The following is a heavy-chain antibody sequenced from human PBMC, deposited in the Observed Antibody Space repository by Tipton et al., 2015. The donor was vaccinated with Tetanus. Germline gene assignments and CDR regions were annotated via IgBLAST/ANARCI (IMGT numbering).Heavy chain of an antibody. CDR3: ARDQGGGRVVRLNWLDP. Sequence: TLSLTCTVSGDSISRGGYFWNWVRQRPGKGPGWVGYIYYSGDTYYNPSLESRVSMSVDTSKNQVSLKLTSVTAAGAAVYYCARDQGGGRVVRLNWLDPWGQGTLVTVSS. V-gene: IGHV4-31*03. CDR2: IYYSGDT. D-gene: IGHD6-6*01. CDR1: GDSISRGGYF. J-gene: IGHJ5*02.